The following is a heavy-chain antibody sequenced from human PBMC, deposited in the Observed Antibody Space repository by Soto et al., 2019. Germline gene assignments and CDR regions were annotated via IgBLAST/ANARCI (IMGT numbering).Heavy chain of an antibody. CDR2: ISYDGRNK. CDR3: AKGPGDGVTMRVVDYWYFDF. Sequence: QVQLVESGGGVVQPGRSLRLSCAASGFTLSSYAMHWVRQTPGKGLEWVAVISYDGRNKYFADSVKGRFTISRDNSKNTLYLHMNSLRHEDTALYYCAKGPGDGVTMRVVDYWYFDFWGRGTLVTVSS. CDR1: GFTLSSYA. J-gene: IGHJ2*01. V-gene: IGHV3-30*18. D-gene: IGHD3-22*01.